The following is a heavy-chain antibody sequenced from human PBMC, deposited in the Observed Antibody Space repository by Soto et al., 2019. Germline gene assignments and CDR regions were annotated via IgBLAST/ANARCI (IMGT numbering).Heavy chain of an antibody. CDR2: MDPNSGDT. CDR1: GYTFTSYG. CDR3: ARVSSGTSNYYYYYMDV. J-gene: IGHJ6*03. Sequence: ASVKVSCKASGYTFTSYGISWVRQAPGKGLEWMGWMDPNSGDTGYAQNFQGRVTMTRTTSISTAYMELTGLRSEDTAVYYCARVSSGTSNYYYYYMDVWGKGTTVTVSS. V-gene: IGHV1-8*02. D-gene: IGHD3-10*01.